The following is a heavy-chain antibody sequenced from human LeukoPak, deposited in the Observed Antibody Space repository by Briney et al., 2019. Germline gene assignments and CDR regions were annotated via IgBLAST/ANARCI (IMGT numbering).Heavy chain of an antibody. V-gene: IGHV1-18*01. CDR2: ISAYNGNT. CDR3: ARWGASSNDY. CDR1: GYIFINYG. J-gene: IGHJ4*02. D-gene: IGHD1-26*01. Sequence: ASVKVSCKASGYIFINYGIAWVRQAPGQGLEYMGWISAYNGNTDYAQKLQGRVTMTTDTSTTTAYMELRRLRSDDTAVYYCARWGASSNDYWGQGTLVTVSS.